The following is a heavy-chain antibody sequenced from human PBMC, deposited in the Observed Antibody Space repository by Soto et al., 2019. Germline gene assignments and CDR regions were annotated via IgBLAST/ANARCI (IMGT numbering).Heavy chain of an antibody. J-gene: IGHJ4*02. CDR1: GGSISRSSSY. CDR2: INYGGSK. CDR3: AKTGFWSDYRVADY. V-gene: IGHV4-39*01. D-gene: IGHD3-3*01. Sequence: QLQLQESGPGLVKPSETLSLTCTVSGGSISRSSSYWGWIRQPPGKGLEWIGSINYGGSKYYNPSLKSRITISVDTSKNQFSLKLNSVTAADTAVYFCAKTGFWSDYRVADYWGQGTLVTVSS.